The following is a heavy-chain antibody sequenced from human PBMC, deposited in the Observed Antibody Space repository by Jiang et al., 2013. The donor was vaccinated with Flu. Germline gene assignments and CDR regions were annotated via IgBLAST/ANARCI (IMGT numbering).Heavy chain of an antibody. CDR3: ARGVGPNWNYGRFKD. Sequence: SGAEVKKPGSSVKVSCKASGGSLSSYSINWVRQAPGQGLEWMGRIIPKIGSINYIKKFQGRLTLTADKSTNIADLELTSLTSDDTAVYFCARGVGPNWNYGRFKDWGQGTLVTVSS. CDR2: IIPKIGSI. D-gene: IGHD1-7*01. CDR1: GGSLSSYS. V-gene: IGHV1-69*04. J-gene: IGHJ4*02.